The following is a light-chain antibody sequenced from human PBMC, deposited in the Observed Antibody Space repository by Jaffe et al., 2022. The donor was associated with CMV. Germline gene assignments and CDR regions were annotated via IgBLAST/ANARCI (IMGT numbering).Light chain of an antibody. CDR2: YDS. Sequence: SFVVTQTPSVSVAPGDTATITCGGNNIGSKNVHWYQQEPGQAPVLVIYYDSGRPSGIPERFSGSNSGNTATLTINRVEAGDEADYYCQVWDSSTDLGVFGGGTKLTVL. J-gene: IGLJ3*02. V-gene: IGLV3-21*01. CDR1: NIGSKN. CDR3: QVWDSSTDLGV.